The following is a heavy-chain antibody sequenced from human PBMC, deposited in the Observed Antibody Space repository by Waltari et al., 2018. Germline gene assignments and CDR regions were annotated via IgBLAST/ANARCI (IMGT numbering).Heavy chain of an antibody. CDR2: IKQDGSEI. CDR1: GFTFSSYW. Sequence: EVQLVESGGGLVQPGGSLRLSCAASGFTFSSYWMSWVRQAPGKGLEWVANIKQDGSEIYDVDSVKGRVTSSRDNAKNSLYLQMNSLRAEDTAVYYCARGGRRELQVWGQGTLVTVSS. D-gene: IGHD1-26*01. CDR3: ARGGRRELQV. V-gene: IGHV3-7*01. J-gene: IGHJ4*02.